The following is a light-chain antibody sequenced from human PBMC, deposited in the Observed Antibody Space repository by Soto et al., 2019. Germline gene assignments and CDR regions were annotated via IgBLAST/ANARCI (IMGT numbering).Light chain of an antibody. CDR2: EVT. V-gene: IGLV2-14*01. Sequence: QSALTQPASVSGSPGQSITISCTGTRSDVGDYPYVSWYQQHPAKVPKLIIYEVTNRPSGVTSRFSGSKSENTASLTISGLQAEDEADYYCSSYSATNTLVFGSGTQLTVL. CDR3: SSYSATNTLV. CDR1: RSDVGDYPY. J-gene: IGLJ7*01.